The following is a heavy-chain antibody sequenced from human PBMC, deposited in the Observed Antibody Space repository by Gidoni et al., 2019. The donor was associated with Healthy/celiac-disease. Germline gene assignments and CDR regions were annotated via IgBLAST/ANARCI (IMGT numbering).Heavy chain of an antibody. V-gene: IGHV4-61*02. Sequence: QVQLQESGPGLVKPSQTLSLTCTVSGCSISSGSSYWSWIRQPAGKGLEWIGRIYTSGSTNYSPSLKSRVTISVHTSKNQFSLKLSSVTAADTAVYYCARVRSGSLVFDVWGQGTMVTVSS. CDR1: GCSISSGSSY. D-gene: IGHD3-3*01. CDR3: ARVRSGSLVFDV. J-gene: IGHJ3*01. CDR2: IYTSGST.